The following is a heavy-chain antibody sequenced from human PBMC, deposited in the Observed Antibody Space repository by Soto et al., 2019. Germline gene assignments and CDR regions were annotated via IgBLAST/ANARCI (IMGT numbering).Heavy chain of an antibody. D-gene: IGHD3-3*01. CDR2: INPNSGGT. J-gene: IGHJ6*02. CDR1: GYIFTAYY. CDR3: ARGNDFWSGYYTGFVGMDV. V-gene: IGHV1-2*02. Sequence: GASVKVSCKYSGYIFTAYYVHWVRQAPGQGLEWMGWINPNSGGTNYAQKFQGGVTMTRDTSISTVYMEVSRLRFDDTAVYYCARGNDFWSGYYTGFVGMDVWGQGTTVTVSS.